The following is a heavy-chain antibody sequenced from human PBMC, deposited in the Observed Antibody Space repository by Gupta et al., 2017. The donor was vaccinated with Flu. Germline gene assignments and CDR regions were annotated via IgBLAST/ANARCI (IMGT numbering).Heavy chain of an antibody. CDR3: ARMVGYSAKQVILDY. Sequence: QVQLGQSGAEGQKPGAPVKVCCKAAGYTFISYAINWVRQAPGQGIEWRGWMNHNKDHTGYAQKFQARVTLTRDTSISTFYMELSSLRSEDTAVYYCARMVGYSAKQVILDYWGQGTLVTVSS. D-gene: IGHD2-15*01. V-gene: IGHV1-8*01. CDR2: MNHNKDHT. CDR1: GYTFISYA. J-gene: IGHJ4*02.